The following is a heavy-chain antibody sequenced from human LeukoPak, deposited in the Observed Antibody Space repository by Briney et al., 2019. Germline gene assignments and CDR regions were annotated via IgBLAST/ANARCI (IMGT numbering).Heavy chain of an antibody. CDR3: ARALAPAGTRNYYNYYGMDV. V-gene: IGHV4-59*01. J-gene: IGHJ6*02. Sequence: SETLSLTCTVSGGSISSYYWNWIRQPPGKGLEWIGYVYYSGNTNYNPSLKSRVTISVDTSKNQFSLKLSSVTAADTAVYYCARALAPAGTRNYYNYYGMDVWGQGTTVTVSS. D-gene: IGHD6-19*01. CDR2: VYYSGNT. CDR1: GGSISSYY.